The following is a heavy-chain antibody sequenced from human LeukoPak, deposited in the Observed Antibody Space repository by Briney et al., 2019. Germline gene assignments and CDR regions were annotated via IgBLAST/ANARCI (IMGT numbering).Heavy chain of an antibody. Sequence: ASVKVSCKASGYTFTSYGISWVRQAPGQGLEWMGWISAYNGNTNYAQKVQGRVSMTTDTSTSTACMELRSLRSDDTAVYYCARGPQQLVGATGGGFNFWGQGTLVTVSS. CDR2: ISAYNGNT. D-gene: IGHD1-26*01. CDR1: GYTFTSYG. V-gene: IGHV1-18*01. CDR3: ARGPQQLVGATGGGFNF. J-gene: IGHJ4*02.